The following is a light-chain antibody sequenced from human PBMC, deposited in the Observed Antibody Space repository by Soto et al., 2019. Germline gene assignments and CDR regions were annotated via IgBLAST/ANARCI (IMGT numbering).Light chain of an antibody. CDR3: QHFGSPPRWT. V-gene: IGKV3-20*01. Sequence: EIVLTQSPGTLSLSPGERATLSCRASQSVSSSYLAWYQHKPGQAPRLLIYGASLRGADIPDRFSASGSGTDFTLTISRLEPEDFAVYYCQHFGSPPRWTFGQGTKVEIK. CDR2: GAS. CDR1: QSVSSSY. J-gene: IGKJ1*01.